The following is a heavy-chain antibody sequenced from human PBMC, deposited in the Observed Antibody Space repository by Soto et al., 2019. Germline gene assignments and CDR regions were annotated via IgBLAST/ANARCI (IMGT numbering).Heavy chain of an antibody. D-gene: IGHD6-13*01. J-gene: IGHJ6*02. Sequence: ASVKVSCKASGYTFTSYAMHWVRQAPGQRLEWMGWINAGNGNTKYSQKFQGRVTITRDTSASTAYMELSSLRSEDTAVYYCARLSKIAAAVYGMDVWGQGTTVTVSS. CDR2: INAGNGNT. CDR1: GYTFTSYA. CDR3: ARLSKIAAAVYGMDV. V-gene: IGHV1-3*01.